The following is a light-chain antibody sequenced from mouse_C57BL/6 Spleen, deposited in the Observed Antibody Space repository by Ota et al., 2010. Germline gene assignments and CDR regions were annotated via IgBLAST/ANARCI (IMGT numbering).Light chain of an antibody. Sequence: ENVLTQSPAIMSASPGEKVTMTCRASSSVSSSYLHWYQQKSGASPNSGFMTHPNWLLESLLASVAVGLGTSYSLTISSMEAEDAATYYCQQWNSNPLTFGAGTKLELK. V-gene: IGKV4-57-1*01. J-gene: IGKJ5*01. CDR1: SSVSSSY. CDR3: QQWNSNPLT. CDR2: THP.